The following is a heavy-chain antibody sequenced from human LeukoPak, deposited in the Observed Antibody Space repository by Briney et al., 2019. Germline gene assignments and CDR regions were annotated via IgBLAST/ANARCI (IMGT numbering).Heavy chain of an antibody. CDR3: AKEKVATTLRYYDN. J-gene: IGHJ4*02. Sequence: GGSLRLSCAASGFTFYRYGINWVRQAPGKGLEWVAVISHDGSEKYYADSVKGRFTISRDNSKNTVDLQMNSLRDEDTAVYYCAKEKVATTLRYYDNWGQGTLVTVSS. D-gene: IGHD2-15*01. V-gene: IGHV3-30*18. CDR2: ISHDGSEK. CDR1: GFTFYRYG.